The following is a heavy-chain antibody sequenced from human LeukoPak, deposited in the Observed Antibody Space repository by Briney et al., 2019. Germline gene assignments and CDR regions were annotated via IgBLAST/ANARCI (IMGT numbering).Heavy chain of an antibody. D-gene: IGHD1-26*01. CDR3: ARDKIVGATNFDY. Sequence: GGSLRLSCAASGFTFSSYWMSWVRQAPGKGLEWVANIKQDGSEKYYVDSVKGRFTISRDNAKNSLYLQMNSVRAEDTAVYYCARDKIVGATNFDYWGQGTLVTVSS. V-gene: IGHV3-7*01. J-gene: IGHJ4*02. CDR2: IKQDGSEK. CDR1: GFTFSSYW.